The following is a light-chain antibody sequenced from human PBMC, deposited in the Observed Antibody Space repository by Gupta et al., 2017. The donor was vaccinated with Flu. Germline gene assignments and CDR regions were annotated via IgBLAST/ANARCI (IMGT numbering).Light chain of an antibody. CDR1: KNVGRY. CDR3: QQGKKWPFT. Sequence: PGSWASSPGDSSTSQCRASKNVGRYLDWYQQKPGQAPRLLIHEASRRATGVPDRFSGSGSGTEFTLKISRVEAEDVAVYYCQQGKKWPFTFGRGTKVDIK. CDR2: EAS. J-gene: IGKJ4*01. V-gene: IGKV3D-20*02.